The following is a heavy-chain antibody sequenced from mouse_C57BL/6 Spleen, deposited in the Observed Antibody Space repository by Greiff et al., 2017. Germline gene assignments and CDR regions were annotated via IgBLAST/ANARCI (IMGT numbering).Heavy chain of an antibody. CDR2: ISSGGSYT. D-gene: IGHD4-1*01. CDR3: AREGSLLTLYYYAMDY. CDR1: GFTFSSYG. J-gene: IGHJ4*01. Sequence: EVQRVESGGDLVKPGGSLKLSCAASGFTFSSYGMSWVRQTPDKRLEWVATISSGGSYTYYPDSVKGRFTISRDNAKNTLYLQMSSLKSEDTAMYYCAREGSLLTLYYYAMDYWGQGTSVTVSS. V-gene: IGHV5-6*01.